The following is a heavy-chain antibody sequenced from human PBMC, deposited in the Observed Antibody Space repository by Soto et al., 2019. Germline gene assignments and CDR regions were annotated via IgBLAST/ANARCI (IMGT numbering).Heavy chain of an antibody. CDR1: GRSINSYW. J-gene: IGHJ4*02. CDR3: ARDIGSFAYGEGY. D-gene: IGHD3-10*01. Sequence: PSETLYPTSRVSGRSINSYWWSWIRQPAGKGLEWIGRVYSSGTTDYNPSLNSRATMSVETSKNQFSLKLSSVTAADTAVYYCARDIGSFAYGEGYWGQGIQVTVSS. CDR2: VYSSGTT. V-gene: IGHV4-4*07.